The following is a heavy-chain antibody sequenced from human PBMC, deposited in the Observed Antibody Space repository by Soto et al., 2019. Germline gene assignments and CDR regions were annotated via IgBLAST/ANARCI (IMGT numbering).Heavy chain of an antibody. CDR1: GFTFSSYA. CDR3: AKDRITMIVVGHFDY. Sequence: GGSLRLSCAASGFTFSSYAMSWVRQAPGKGLEWVSAISGSGGSTYYADSVKGRFTISRDNSKNTLYLQMNSPRAEDTAVYYCAKDRITMIVVGHFDYWGQGTLVTVSS. D-gene: IGHD3-22*01. CDR2: ISGSGGST. V-gene: IGHV3-23*01. J-gene: IGHJ4*02.